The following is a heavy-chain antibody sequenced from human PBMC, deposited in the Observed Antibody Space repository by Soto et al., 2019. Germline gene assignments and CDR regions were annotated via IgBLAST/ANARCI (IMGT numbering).Heavy chain of an antibody. J-gene: IGHJ6*02. Sequence: QVQLVQSGAEVKKPGASVKVSCETSGYTFTPYYMHWVRRAPGQGLEWMGMINPSGGSTSYAQKFQGRVTMTRDTSTRTIYMELSSLRRDDTAIYYCARRAYNYANMDVWGQGTTVTVSS. V-gene: IGHV1-46*01. CDR2: INPSGGST. CDR1: GYTFTPYY. CDR3: ARRAYNYANMDV. D-gene: IGHD5-18*01.